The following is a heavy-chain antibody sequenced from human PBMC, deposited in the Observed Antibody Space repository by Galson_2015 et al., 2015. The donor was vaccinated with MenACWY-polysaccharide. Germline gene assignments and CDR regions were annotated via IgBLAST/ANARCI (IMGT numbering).Heavy chain of an antibody. CDR1: GFTFSSYV. D-gene: IGHD2-21*01. J-gene: IGHJ4*02. CDR2: IADYGGST. Sequence: SLRLSCAASGFTFSSYVMNWVRQAPGKGLEWVSGIADYGGSTYYADSVKGRFTISRDNSKNTSYLEMSSLRADDTAVYYCAKGRDLDRIACRGDCYIAYDFWGQGTLVTVSS. V-gene: IGHV3-23*01. CDR3: AKGRDLDRIACRGDCYIAYDF.